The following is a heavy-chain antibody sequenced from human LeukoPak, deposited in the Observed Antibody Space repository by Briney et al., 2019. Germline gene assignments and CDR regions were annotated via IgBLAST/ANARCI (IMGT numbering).Heavy chain of an antibody. CDR3: AREWFGELI. CDR2: VRHDSSDI. Sequence: GGSLRLSRAASGFTFNIYSMNWVRQAPGKGLEWISFVRHDSSDIYYADSVRGRFTISRDNAYNSLHLQMNSLRADDTAVYYCAREWFGELIWGKGTLVTVSS. V-gene: IGHV3-48*01. D-gene: IGHD3-10*01. J-gene: IGHJ4*02. CDR1: GFTFNIYS.